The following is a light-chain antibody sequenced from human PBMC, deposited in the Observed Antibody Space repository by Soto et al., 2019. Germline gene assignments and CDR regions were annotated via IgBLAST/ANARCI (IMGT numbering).Light chain of an antibody. V-gene: IGLV1-40*01. CDR1: SSNIGAGYD. CDR3: QSYDSSLSGYV. J-gene: IGLJ1*01. Sequence: QSVLTQPLSVSGAPWQRVTICCTGSSSNIGAGYDVHWYQQLPGTAPKLLIYGNSNRPSGVPDRFSGSKSGTSASLAITGLQAEDEADYYCQSYDSSLSGYVFGTGTKVTVL. CDR2: GNS.